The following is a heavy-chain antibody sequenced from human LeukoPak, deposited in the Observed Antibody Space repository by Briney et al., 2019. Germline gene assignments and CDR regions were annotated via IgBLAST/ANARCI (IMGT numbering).Heavy chain of an antibody. D-gene: IGHD2-2*03. Sequence: PGGSLRLSCLTSGFTFSNHAMHWVRQGPGKGLKWVAVISDDGSTKFYADSVKGRFTISRDNSKNTLFLQINSLRPEDTAVYYCARVDDLDAFDIWGQGTLVTVSS. CDR3: ARVDDLDAFDI. J-gene: IGHJ3*02. CDR1: GFTFSNHA. CDR2: ISDDGSTK. V-gene: IGHV3-30*04.